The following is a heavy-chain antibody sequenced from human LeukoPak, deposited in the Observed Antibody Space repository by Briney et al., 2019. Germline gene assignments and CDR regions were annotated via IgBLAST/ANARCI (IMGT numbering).Heavy chain of an antibody. J-gene: IGHJ6*03. CDR2: ISDSGNTI. CDR3: ARGHDYVWGSPMDV. CDR1: GFTLSDHY. Sequence: SGGSLRLSCTASGFTLSDHYVTWNRQAPGKGLEWVSFISDSGNTIYYADSVEGRFTVSRDNARNSFHLQLNRVRGEDTAVYFCARGHDYVWGSPMDVWGTGSPVTVSS. V-gene: IGHV3-11*04. D-gene: IGHD3-16*01.